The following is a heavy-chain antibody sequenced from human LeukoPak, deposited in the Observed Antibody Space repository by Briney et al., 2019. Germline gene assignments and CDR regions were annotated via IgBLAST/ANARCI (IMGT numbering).Heavy chain of an antibody. J-gene: IGHJ4*02. CDR3: AREYYDILTGYLFDY. CDR1: GGSISRGGYY. V-gene: IGHV4-31*03. Sequence: PSQTLSLTCTVSGGSISRGGYYWSWIRQHPGKGLEWIGYIYYSVSTYYNPSLKSRVTISVDTSKNQFSLKLSSVTAADTAVYYCAREYYDILTGYLFDYWGQGTLVTVSS. CDR2: IYYSVST. D-gene: IGHD3-9*01.